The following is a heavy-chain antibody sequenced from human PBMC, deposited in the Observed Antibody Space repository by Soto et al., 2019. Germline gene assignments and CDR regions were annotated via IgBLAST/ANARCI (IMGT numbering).Heavy chain of an antibody. Sequence: QVQLVQSGAEVKKPGASVKGSCKASGYTFTSYDINWVRQATGQGLEHMGWMNPNSGNTGYAQKFQGRVTMTRNTSISTAHMELSSLRSDDTAVYYCPRERGRYGMDVWGQGTTVTVSS. V-gene: IGHV1-8*01. CDR1: GYTFTSYD. CDR2: MNPNSGNT. D-gene: IGHD3-10*01. CDR3: PRERGRYGMDV. J-gene: IGHJ6*02.